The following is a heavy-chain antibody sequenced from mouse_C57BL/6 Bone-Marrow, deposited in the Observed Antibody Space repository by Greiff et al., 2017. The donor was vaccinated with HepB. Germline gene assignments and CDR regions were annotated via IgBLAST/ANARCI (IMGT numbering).Heavy chain of an antibody. CDR2: IWSGGST. D-gene: IGHD1-1*01. V-gene: IGHV2-2*01. Sequence: VQLKESGPGLVQPSQSLSITCTVSGFSLTSYGVHWVRQSPGKGLEWLGVIWSGGSTDYNAAFISRLSISKDNSKSQVFFKMNSLQADDTAIYYCARRGYYGSSHWYFDVWGTGTTVTVSS. J-gene: IGHJ1*03. CDR3: ARRGYYGSSHWYFDV. CDR1: GFSLTSYG.